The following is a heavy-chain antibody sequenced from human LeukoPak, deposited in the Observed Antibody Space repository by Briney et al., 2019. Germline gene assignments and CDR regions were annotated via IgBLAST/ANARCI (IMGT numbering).Heavy chain of an antibody. V-gene: IGHV1-69*01. CDR1: GGTFSSYA. J-gene: IGHJ6*02. Sequence: ASVKVSCKASGGTFSSYAISWVRQAPGQGLEWMGGIIPIFGTANYAQKFQGRVTITADESTSTAYTELSSLRSEDTAVYYCARGRHIVVVTAISYYYYGMDVWGQGTTVTVSS. D-gene: IGHD2-21*02. CDR2: IIPIFGTA. CDR3: ARGRHIVVVTAISYYYYGMDV.